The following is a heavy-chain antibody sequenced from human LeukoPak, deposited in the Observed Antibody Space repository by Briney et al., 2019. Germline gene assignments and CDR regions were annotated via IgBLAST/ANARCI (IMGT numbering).Heavy chain of an antibody. CDR2: TSASASSI. D-gene: IGHD2-15*01. CDR3: AREDGGDTFDI. Sequence: PGGSLRLSCAASGFTFSSYETNWVRQAPGKGLEWVSYTSASASSIYYADSVKGRFTISRDNAKNSLYLQMNSLRAEDTAVYYCAREDGGDTFDIWVQGTMVTVSS. V-gene: IGHV3-48*03. CDR1: GFTFSSYE. J-gene: IGHJ3*02.